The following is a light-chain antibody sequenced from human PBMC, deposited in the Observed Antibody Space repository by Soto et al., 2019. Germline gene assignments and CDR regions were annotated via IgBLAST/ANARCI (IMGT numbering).Light chain of an antibody. CDR2: GAT. V-gene: IGKV1-39*01. CDR1: QSIATY. J-gene: IGKJ2*01. CDR3: QQSYSNPPT. Sequence: DIQMTQSPSSLSASVGDRVTITCRPSQSIATYLNWYQQKPGKAPNLLIYGATNLHSGAPSRFTGSGSGTDFTLIISSLQPEDFATYYCQQSYSNPPTFGLGTKLEI.